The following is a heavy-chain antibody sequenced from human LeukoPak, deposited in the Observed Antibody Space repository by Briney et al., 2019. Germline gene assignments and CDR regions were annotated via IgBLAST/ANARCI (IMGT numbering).Heavy chain of an antibody. CDR1: GFTFSSYA. Sequence: PGGSLRLSCAASGFTFSSYAMIWVRQAPGKGLEWVSGISGGGGSTYYADSVKGRFTISRDNSKNTLYLQMNSLRADDTAIYYCAKDLQYSGGRGWFDPWGQGTLVTVSS. CDR3: AKDLQYSGGRGWFDP. D-gene: IGHD6-19*01. J-gene: IGHJ5*02. V-gene: IGHV3-23*01. CDR2: ISGGGGST.